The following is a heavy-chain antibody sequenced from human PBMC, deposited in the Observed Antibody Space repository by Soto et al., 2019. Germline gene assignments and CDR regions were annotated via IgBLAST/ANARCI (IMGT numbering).Heavy chain of an antibody. J-gene: IGHJ6*02. CDR1: GGSFSVYH. Sequence: SETLSLTCAVYGGSFSVYHWSWIRQPPGKGLEWIGEINHSGSTSYNPSLKSRVTISVDTSKNQFSLKVTSVTAADTAAYYCARGSGRGNGWGTYFYYGMDVWGQGTTVTVS. CDR2: INHSGST. CDR3: ARGSGRGNGWGTYFYYGMDV. D-gene: IGHD6-19*01. V-gene: IGHV4-34*01.